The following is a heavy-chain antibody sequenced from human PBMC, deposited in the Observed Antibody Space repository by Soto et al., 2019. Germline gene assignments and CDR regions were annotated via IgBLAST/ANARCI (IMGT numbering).Heavy chain of an antibody. V-gene: IGHV3-48*02. Sequence: PGGSLRLSCAASGFAFSSYSMNWVRQAPGKGLEWVSYISTSSYTTHYADSVKGRFTISRDNAKNSLYLQMNSLRDEDTAVYYCARGLYYYDSSGYYHFNYWGQGTLVTVSS. J-gene: IGHJ4*02. CDR1: GFAFSSYS. CDR2: ISTSSYTT. D-gene: IGHD3-22*01. CDR3: ARGLYYYDSSGYYHFNY.